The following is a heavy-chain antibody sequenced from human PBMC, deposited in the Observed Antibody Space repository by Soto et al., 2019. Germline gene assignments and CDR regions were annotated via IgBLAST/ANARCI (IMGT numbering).Heavy chain of an antibody. J-gene: IGHJ4*02. CDR2: IYYSGST. V-gene: IGHV4-59*01. D-gene: IGHD6-19*01. CDR1: SVSISTYC. Sequence: PSETLSLTCTVSSVSISTYCWCWIRQPPGKGLEWIGYIYYSGSTNYNPSLKSRVTISVDTSKNQFSLKLSSVTAADTAVYYCARLFGSGWQPDYWGQGTLVTVSS. CDR3: ARLFGSGWQPDY.